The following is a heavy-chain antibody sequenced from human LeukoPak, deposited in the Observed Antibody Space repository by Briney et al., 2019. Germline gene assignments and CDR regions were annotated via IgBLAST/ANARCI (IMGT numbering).Heavy chain of an antibody. D-gene: IGHD3-22*01. J-gene: IGHJ4*02. Sequence: GGSLRLSCAASGFTFSSYAMHWVRQAPGKGLEYVSAISSNGGSTYYANSVKGRFTISRDNSKNTLYLQMGSLRAEDMAVYYCARSPDYYGSSGYYAVFDYWGQGTLVTVSS. CDR3: ARSPDYYGSSGYYAVFDY. CDR1: GFTFSSYA. CDR2: ISSNGGST. V-gene: IGHV3-64*01.